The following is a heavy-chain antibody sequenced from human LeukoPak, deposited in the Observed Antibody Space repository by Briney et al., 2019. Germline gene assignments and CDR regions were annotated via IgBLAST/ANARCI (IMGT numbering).Heavy chain of an antibody. CDR3: ARDELGALDY. CDR1: GGSISSGGYY. J-gene: IGHJ4*02. V-gene: IGHV4-31*03. Sequence: SQTLSLTCTVSGGSISSGGYYWSWIRQHPGKGLEWIGYIYYSGSTYYNPSLKSRVTISVDMSKNQFSLKLSSVTAADTAVYYCARDELGALDYWGQGTLVTVSS. D-gene: IGHD3-16*01. CDR2: IYYSGST.